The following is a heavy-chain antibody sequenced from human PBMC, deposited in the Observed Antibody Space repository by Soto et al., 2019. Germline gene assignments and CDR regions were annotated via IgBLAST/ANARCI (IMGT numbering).Heavy chain of an antibody. Sequence: QVQLQESGPGLVKPSGTLSLTCAVSGGSISSSNWWCWVRQPPGKGLEWIGEIYHSGSTNYNPSLKSRVTISVDESKNQFSLKLSYVTAADTAVYYCARESKNSGILNDYWGQGTLVTVSS. CDR2: IYHSGST. V-gene: IGHV4-4*02. D-gene: IGHD1-20*01. CDR3: ARESKNSGILNDY. J-gene: IGHJ4*02. CDR1: GGSISSSNW.